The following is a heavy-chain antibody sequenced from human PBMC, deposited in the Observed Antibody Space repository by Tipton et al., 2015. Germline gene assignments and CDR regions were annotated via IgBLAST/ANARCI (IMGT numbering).Heavy chain of an antibody. Sequence: TLSLTCTVSGDSLSSGTYYWSWIRQHPGKGLEWIGYIYYIGTTYYNPSLKSRLIISLDKSKSHFSLQLSSVTAADTAVYYCARSEDPYFDYWGQGTLVTVSS. V-gene: IGHV4-31*03. CDR2: IYYIGTT. D-gene: IGHD2-15*01. J-gene: IGHJ4*02. CDR3: ARSEDPYFDY. CDR1: GDSLSSGTYY.